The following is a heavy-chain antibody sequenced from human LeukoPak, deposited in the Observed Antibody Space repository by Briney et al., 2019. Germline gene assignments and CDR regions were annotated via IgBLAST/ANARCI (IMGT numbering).Heavy chain of an antibody. CDR1: GFTVSSNY. Sequence: GGSLRLSCAASGFTVSSNYMSWVRQAPGKGLEWVSVIYSGGSTYYADSVKGRFTISRDNSKNTLYLQMNSLRAEDTAVYYCASDSDRDGYIPLDYWGQGTLVTVSS. J-gene: IGHJ4*02. V-gene: IGHV3-66*01. CDR2: IYSGGST. D-gene: IGHD5-24*01. CDR3: ASDSDRDGYIPLDY.